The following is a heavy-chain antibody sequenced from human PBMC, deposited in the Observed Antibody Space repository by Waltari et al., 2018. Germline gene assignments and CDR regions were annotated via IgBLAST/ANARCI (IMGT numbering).Heavy chain of an antibody. J-gene: IGHJ4*02. D-gene: IGHD6-25*01. CDR2: INSDGSST. Sequence: EVKLVESGGGLVQPGGSLSLSCAASGFPFSSYWMHWVRQVPGKGLVWVSRINSDGSSTNYADSVKGRFTISRDNAKNTLYLQMNSLRAEDTAVYYCAGLRLVDYWGQGTLVTVSS. V-gene: IGHV3-74*01. CDR1: GFPFSSYW. CDR3: AGLRLVDY.